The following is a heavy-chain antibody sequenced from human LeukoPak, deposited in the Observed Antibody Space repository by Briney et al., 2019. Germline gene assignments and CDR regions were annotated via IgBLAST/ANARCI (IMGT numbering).Heavy chain of an antibody. Sequence: KASETLSPTFAVSGYSISSGYYWGWVPRPPREGLEWIGSIYHSGSTYYNPSLKSRVTISVDTSKNQFSLKLSSVTAADTAVYYCARHKEFAFDYWGQGTLVTVSS. CDR3: ARHKEFAFDY. J-gene: IGHJ4*02. V-gene: IGHV4-38-2*01. CDR1: GYSISSGYY. CDR2: IYHSGST.